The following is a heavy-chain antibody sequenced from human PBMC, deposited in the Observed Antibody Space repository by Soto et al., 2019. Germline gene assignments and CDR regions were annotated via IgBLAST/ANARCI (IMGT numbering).Heavy chain of an antibody. J-gene: IGHJ4*02. CDR3: AKDRSGWFDY. CDR2: ISYDGSNK. Sequence: GGSLRLSCAASGFTFSSYGMHWVRQAPGKGLEWVAVISYDGSNKYYADSVKGRFTISRDNSKNTLYLQMNSLRAEDTAVYYCAKDRSGWFDYWGQGTLVTVSS. CDR1: GFTFSSYG. V-gene: IGHV3-30*18. D-gene: IGHD6-19*01.